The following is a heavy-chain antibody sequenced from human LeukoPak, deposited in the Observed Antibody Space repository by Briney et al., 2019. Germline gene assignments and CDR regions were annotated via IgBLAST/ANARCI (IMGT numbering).Heavy chain of an antibody. V-gene: IGHV3-11*05. D-gene: IGHD2-15*01. J-gene: IGHJ6*02. CDR2: ISGSTSYT. CDR1: GFTFSDYY. CDR3: ARDRSWGSAYNYGMDV. Sequence: GGSLRLSCAASGFTFSDYYMSWIRQAPGKGLEWVSYISGSTSYTNYADSVKGRFTISRDNAKNSLYLQMNSLRAEDTAVYYCARDRSWGSAYNYGMDVWGQGTTVTVSS.